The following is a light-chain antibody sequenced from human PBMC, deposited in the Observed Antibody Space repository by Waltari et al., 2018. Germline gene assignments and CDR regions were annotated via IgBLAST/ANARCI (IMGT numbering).Light chain of an antibody. J-gene: IGLJ3*02. CDR2: DDS. Sequence: SYVLTQTPSVSVAPGQTANIVCRGDNIEPRGVPWYQQRPGQAPVLVMFDDSDRPSGIPERFSGSNSGNSATLTISRVEAGDEADYYCQVWDSDSALWVFGGGTKVTVL. CDR3: QVWDSDSALWV. V-gene: IGLV3-21*01. CDR1: NIEPRG.